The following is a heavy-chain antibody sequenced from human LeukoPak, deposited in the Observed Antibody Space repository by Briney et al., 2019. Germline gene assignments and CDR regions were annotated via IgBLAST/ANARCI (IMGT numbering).Heavy chain of an antibody. V-gene: IGHV1-18*01. CDR1: GYTFTSYG. CDR2: ISAYNGNT. Sequence: GASVKVSCKASGYTFTSYGISWVRQAPGQGLEWMGWISAYNGNTNNAQKLQGRVTMTTDTSTSTAYMELGSLRSDDTAVYYCARDGYSGSYSVGWFDPWGQGTLVTVSS. J-gene: IGHJ5*02. CDR3: ARDGYSGSYSVGWFDP. D-gene: IGHD1-26*01.